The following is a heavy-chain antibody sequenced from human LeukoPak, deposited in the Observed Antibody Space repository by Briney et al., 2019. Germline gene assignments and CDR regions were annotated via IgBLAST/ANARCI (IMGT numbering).Heavy chain of an antibody. D-gene: IGHD2-15*01. J-gene: IGHJ6*03. Sequence: PGGSLRLSCAASGFTFDDYGMSWVRQAPGKGLEWIGSIYYSGSTYYNPSLKSRVTISVDTSKNQFSLKLSSVTAADTAAYYCARLGYCSGGSCYYYYYMDVWGKGTTVTVSS. V-gene: IGHV4-38-2*01. CDR3: ARLGYCSGGSCYYYYYMDV. CDR1: GFTFDDYG. CDR2: IYYSGST.